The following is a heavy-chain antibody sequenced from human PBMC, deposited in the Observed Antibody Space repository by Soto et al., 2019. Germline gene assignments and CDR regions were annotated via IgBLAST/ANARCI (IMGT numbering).Heavy chain of an antibody. CDR1: GFSLSTSGVG. CDR3: AHPLGSVYGANWFDP. Sequence: QITLKESGPTLVKPTQTLTLTCTFSGFSLSTSGVGVGWIRQPPGKALEWLALIYWNDDKRYSPSLKSRLTITKDTSKNQVVLTMTNMDPVDTATYYCAHPLGSVYGANWFDPWGQGTLVTVSS. D-gene: IGHD3-22*01. J-gene: IGHJ5*02. CDR2: IYWNDDK. V-gene: IGHV2-5*01.